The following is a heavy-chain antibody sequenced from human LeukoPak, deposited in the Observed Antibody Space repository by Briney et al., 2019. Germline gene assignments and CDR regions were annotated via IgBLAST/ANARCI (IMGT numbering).Heavy chain of an antibody. Sequence: GGSLRLSCAASGFTFSIYGMHWVRQAPGKGLEWVAFIRYDGSNKYYADSVKGRFTISRDNSKNTLYLQMNSLRAEDTAVYYCAKTQSGSYYRYYFDYWGQGTLVTVSS. CDR1: GFTFSIYG. CDR3: AKTQSGSYYRYYFDY. D-gene: IGHD1-26*01. J-gene: IGHJ4*02. V-gene: IGHV3-30*02. CDR2: IRYDGSNK.